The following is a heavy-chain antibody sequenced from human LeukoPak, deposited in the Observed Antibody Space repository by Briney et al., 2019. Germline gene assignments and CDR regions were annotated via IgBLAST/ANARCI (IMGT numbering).Heavy chain of an antibody. J-gene: IGHJ4*02. D-gene: IGHD3-3*01. CDR2: IIPILGIA. Sequence: ASVKVSCKASGGTFSSYAISWVRQAPGQGLEWMGRIIPILGIANYAQKLQGRVTMTTDTSTSIAYMELRSLRSDDTAVYYCARATIFGVVSAGGSDYWGQGTLVTVSS. CDR3: ARATIFGVVSAGGSDY. V-gene: IGHV1-69*04. CDR1: GGTFSSYA.